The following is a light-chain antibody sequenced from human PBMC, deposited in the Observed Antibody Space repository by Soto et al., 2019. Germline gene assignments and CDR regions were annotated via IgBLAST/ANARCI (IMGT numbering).Light chain of an antibody. J-gene: IGKJ3*01. CDR2: AAS. CDR1: QSISSH. Sequence: DIQMTQSPSSLSASVGDRVTITCRASQSISSHLNWYQQKPGKAPKLLIYAASSLQSGVPSRFSDSGSGTDFTLTISSLQPEDFATYYCQQSYSTPFTFGPGTKVDIK. V-gene: IGKV1-39*01. CDR3: QQSYSTPFT.